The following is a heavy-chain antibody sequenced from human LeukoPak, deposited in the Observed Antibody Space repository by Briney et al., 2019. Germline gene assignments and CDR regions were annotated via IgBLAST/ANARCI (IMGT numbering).Heavy chain of an antibody. Sequence: PGGSLRLSCTASGFTFGDYAMNWFRQAPGKGLEWVGFIRSKAYGGTTEYAASVKGRFTFSRDDSESIAYLQMNSLKIEDTAVYYCTRGSDTIFGVARDGFDYWGQGTVVTVSS. D-gene: IGHD3-3*01. CDR2: IRSKAYGGTT. CDR1: GFTFGDYA. V-gene: IGHV3-49*03. J-gene: IGHJ4*02. CDR3: TRGSDTIFGVARDGFDY.